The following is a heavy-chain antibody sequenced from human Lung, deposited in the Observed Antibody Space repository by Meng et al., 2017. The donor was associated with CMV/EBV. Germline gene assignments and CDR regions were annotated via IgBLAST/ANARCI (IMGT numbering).Heavy chain of an antibody. D-gene: IGHD3-10*01. J-gene: IGHJ5*02. CDR2: IYYSGST. V-gene: IGHV4-59*01. CDR3: AREEGIGGFDP. CDR1: GGSISSYY. Sequence: QVHLQESGPGLVKPSETLSLTCTVSGGSISSYYWSWIRQPPGKGLEWIGYIYYSGSTNYNPSLKSRVTISVDTSKNQFSLKLSSVTAADTAVYYCAREEGIGGFDPWGQGTLVTVSS.